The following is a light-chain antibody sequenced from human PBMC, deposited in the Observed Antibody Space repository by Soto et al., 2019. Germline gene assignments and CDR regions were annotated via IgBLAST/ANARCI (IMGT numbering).Light chain of an antibody. CDR2: YDD. Sequence: QSVLTRPPSVSEAPRQRVTISCSGSSSNIGNNAVNWYQQLPGKAPKLLIYYDDLLPSGVSDRFSGSKSGTSASLAISGLQSEDEADYYCAAWDDSLNGDVFGTGTKLTVL. V-gene: IGLV1-36*01. J-gene: IGLJ1*01. CDR3: AAWDDSLNGDV. CDR1: SSNIGNNA.